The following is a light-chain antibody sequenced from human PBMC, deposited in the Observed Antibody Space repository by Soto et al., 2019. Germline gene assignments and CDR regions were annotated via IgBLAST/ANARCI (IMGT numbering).Light chain of an antibody. CDR1: SSDVGGYNF. J-gene: IGLJ1*01. Sequence: QSALTQPASVSGSPGQSNTLSCTGTSSDVGGYNFVSWYQQYPGKVPKLMIYDVSNRPSGVSNRFSGSKSGNTASLTISGLQAEDEADYYCSSYTSSSTLEVFGTGTKLTVL. V-gene: IGLV2-14*03. CDR3: SSYTSSSTLEV. CDR2: DVS.